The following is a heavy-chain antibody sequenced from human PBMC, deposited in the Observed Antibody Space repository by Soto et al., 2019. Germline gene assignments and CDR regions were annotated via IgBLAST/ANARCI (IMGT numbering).Heavy chain of an antibody. J-gene: IGHJ5*02. V-gene: IGHV3-48*02. CDR3: ARDGVVDYDFWSGTLNWFDP. Sequence: GGSLRLSCAASGFTFSSYSMNWVRQAPGKGLEWVSYISSSSSTIYYADSVKGRFTISRDNAKNSLYLQMNSLRDEDTAVYYCARDGVVDYDFWSGTLNWFDPWGQGTLVTVSS. CDR2: ISSSSSTI. CDR1: GFTFSSYS. D-gene: IGHD3-3*01.